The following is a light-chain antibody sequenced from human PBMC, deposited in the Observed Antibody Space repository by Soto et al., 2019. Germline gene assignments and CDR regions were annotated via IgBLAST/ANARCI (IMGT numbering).Light chain of an antibody. CDR1: SSDVGDGDF. V-gene: IGLV2-14*01. J-gene: IGLJ3*02. CDR3: CSYTRSYTWV. CDR2: KVS. Sequence: QSVLTQPASVSESPRQSITISCTGTSSDVGDGDFVSWYQQRPGNAPKLMIYKVSNRPSGVSNRFSGSKSGNTASLTISGLQAEDEADYYCCSYTRSYTWVFGGGTKLTVL.